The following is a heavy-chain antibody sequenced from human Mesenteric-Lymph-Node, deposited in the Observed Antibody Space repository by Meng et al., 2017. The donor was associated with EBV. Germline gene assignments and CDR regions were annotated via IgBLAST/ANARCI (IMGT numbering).Heavy chain of an antibody. CDR1: GGTFSSYA. V-gene: IGHV1-69*01. J-gene: IGHJ4*02. D-gene: IGHD4-11*01. Sequence: QVQLWRSGAGVKKPGSSVKVSCKASGGTFSSYAISWVRQAPGQGLEWMGGIIPIFGTANYAQKFQGRVTITADESTSTAYMELSSLRSEDTAVYYCARSYSNDYYFDYWGQGTLVTVSS. CDR3: ARSYSNDYYFDY. CDR2: IIPIFGTA.